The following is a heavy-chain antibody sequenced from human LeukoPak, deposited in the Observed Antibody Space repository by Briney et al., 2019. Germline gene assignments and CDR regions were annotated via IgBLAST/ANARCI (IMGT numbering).Heavy chain of an antibody. V-gene: IGHV4-39*07. Sequence: PSETLSLTCTVSGGSISSSSYYWGWIRQPPGKGLEWIGSIYYSGSTYYNPSLKSRVTISVDTSKNQFSLKLSSVTAADTAVYYCARAGKSGPYQLLLPYYYYYYMDVWGKGTTVTVSS. CDR1: GGSISSSSYY. J-gene: IGHJ6*03. D-gene: IGHD2-15*01. CDR3: ARAGKSGPYQLLLPYYYYYYMDV. CDR2: IYYSGST.